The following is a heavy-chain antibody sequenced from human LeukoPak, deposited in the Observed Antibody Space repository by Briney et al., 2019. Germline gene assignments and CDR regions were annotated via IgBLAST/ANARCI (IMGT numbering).Heavy chain of an antibody. J-gene: IGHJ4*02. D-gene: IGHD4-11*01. Sequence: PGGSLRLSCAASGFTFSNFWMTWVRQSPGEGLEWVANINPDGTKTTYVDSVKGRFTISKDSSKNTLYLQMNSLRAEDTAVYYCARDLRRTTFDYWGQGTLVTVSS. V-gene: IGHV3-7*01. CDR3: ARDLRRTTFDY. CDR1: GFTFSNFW. CDR2: INPDGTKT.